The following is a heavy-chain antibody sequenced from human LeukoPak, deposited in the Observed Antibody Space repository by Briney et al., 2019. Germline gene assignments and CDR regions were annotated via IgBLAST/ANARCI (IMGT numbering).Heavy chain of an antibody. V-gene: IGHV3-30*04. Sequence: GGSLRLSCAASGFTFRSYTMNWVRQAPGKGLEWVAVISYDGSNKYYADSVKGRFTISRDNSKNTLYLQMNSLRAEDTAVYYCARAPYSSGPRGGYYYYGMDVWGKGTTVTVSS. CDR3: ARAPYSSGPRGGYYYYGMDV. CDR2: ISYDGSNK. CDR1: GFTFRSYT. D-gene: IGHD6-19*01. J-gene: IGHJ6*04.